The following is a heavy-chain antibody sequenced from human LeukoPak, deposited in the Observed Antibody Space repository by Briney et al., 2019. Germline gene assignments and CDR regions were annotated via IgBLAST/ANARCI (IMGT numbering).Heavy chain of an antibody. V-gene: IGHV3-30*18. CDR1: GFTFSSYG. D-gene: IGHD2-21*02. J-gene: IGHJ4*02. CDR2: ISYDGSNK. CDR3: AKDGAIRTYCGGDCYDFDY. Sequence: TGGSPRLSCAASGFTFSSYGMHWVRQAPGKGPEWVAVISYDGSNKYYADSVKGRFTISRDNSKNTLYLQMNSLRAEDTAVYYCAKDGAIRTYCGGDCYDFDYWGQGTLVTVSS.